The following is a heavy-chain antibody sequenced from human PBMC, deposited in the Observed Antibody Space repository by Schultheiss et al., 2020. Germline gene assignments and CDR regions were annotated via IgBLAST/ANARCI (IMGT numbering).Heavy chain of an antibody. Sequence: SGPTLVKPTQTLTLTCTFSGFSLSTTGVAVGWIRQPPGKALEWLTLIYWDDDKRYRPSLRSRLTISKDTSKNQVVLTMTNMDPVDTATYYCARIQAGSYGSWYYYYGMDVWGQGTTVNVSS. V-gene: IGHV2-5*02. J-gene: IGHJ6*02. CDR2: IYWDDDK. CDR1: GFSLSTTGVA. CDR3: ARIQAGSYGSWYYYYGMDV. D-gene: IGHD5-18*01.